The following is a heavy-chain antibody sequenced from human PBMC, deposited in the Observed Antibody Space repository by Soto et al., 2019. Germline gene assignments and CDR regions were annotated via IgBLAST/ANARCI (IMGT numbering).Heavy chain of an antibody. Sequence: ASVKVSCKASGYTFTGYYMHWVRQAPGQGLEWMGWINPNSGGTNYAQKFQGRVTMTRDTSISTAYMELSRLRSDDTAGYYCARGGRWLIDYDFWSGEGSWFDPWGQGTLVTVSS. CDR1: GYTFTGYY. J-gene: IGHJ5*02. D-gene: IGHD3-3*01. CDR2: INPNSGGT. V-gene: IGHV1-2*02. CDR3: ARGGRWLIDYDFWSGEGSWFDP.